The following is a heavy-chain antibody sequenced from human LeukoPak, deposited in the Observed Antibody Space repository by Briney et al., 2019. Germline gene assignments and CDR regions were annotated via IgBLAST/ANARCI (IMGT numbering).Heavy chain of an antibody. CDR3: ARVINSSSRYKVGHWVWDY. V-gene: IGHV4-34*01. Sequence: PSETLSLTCAVYGGSFSGYYWSWIRQPPGKGLEWIGEINHSGSTNYNPSLKSRVTISVDTSKNQFSLKLSSVTAADTAVYYCARVINSSSRYKVGHWVWDYWGQGTLVTVSS. J-gene: IGHJ4*02. CDR1: GGSFSGYY. D-gene: IGHD6-13*01. CDR2: INHSGST.